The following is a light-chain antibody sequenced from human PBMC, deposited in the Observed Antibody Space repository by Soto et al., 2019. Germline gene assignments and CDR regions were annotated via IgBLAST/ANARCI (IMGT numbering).Light chain of an antibody. J-gene: IGLJ3*02. CDR2: GNN. Sequence: QSALTQPPSVSGAPGQRVTISCTGSSSNIGAGYDVHWYQQLPGTAPKLLIYGNNNRPSGVPDRFSGSKSGTSASLAITGLQAEDEADYYCQSYDSSLHWVFGGGTKLT. V-gene: IGLV1-40*01. CDR3: QSYDSSLHWV. CDR1: SSNIGAGYD.